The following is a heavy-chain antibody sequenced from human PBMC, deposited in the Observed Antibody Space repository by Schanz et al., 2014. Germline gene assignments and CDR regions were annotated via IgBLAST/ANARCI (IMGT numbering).Heavy chain of an antibody. V-gene: IGHV1-46*03. Sequence: QVQLVQSGAEVKKPGASVKVYCKASGYTFTTYYLHWVRQAPGQGLEWMGIINPTGGSTTYAEKFLGRVTMTSDTSTSTVYMELSRLRSEDMAVYYCVRAPHYGSGRHLDYWGQETLVTVSS. CDR2: INPTGGST. CDR1: GYTFTTYY. CDR3: VRAPHYGSGRHLDY. J-gene: IGHJ4*02. D-gene: IGHD3-10*01.